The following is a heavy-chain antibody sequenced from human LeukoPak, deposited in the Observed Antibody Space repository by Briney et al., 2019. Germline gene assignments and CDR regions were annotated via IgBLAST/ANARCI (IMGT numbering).Heavy chain of an antibody. Sequence: ASVKVSCKASGYTFTSYGISWVRQAPGQGLEWMGWISAYNGNTNYAQKLQGRVTMTTDTSTSTAYMELRSLRSDATAVYYCARVDPRFLEWFFDYWGQGTLVTVSS. CDR3: ARVDPRFLEWFFDY. J-gene: IGHJ4*02. D-gene: IGHD3-3*01. CDR2: ISAYNGNT. V-gene: IGHV1-18*01. CDR1: GYTFTSYG.